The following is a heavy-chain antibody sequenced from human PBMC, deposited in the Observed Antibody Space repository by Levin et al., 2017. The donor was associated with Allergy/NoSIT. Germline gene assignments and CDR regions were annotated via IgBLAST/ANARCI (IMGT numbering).Heavy chain of an antibody. Sequence: AASVKVSCKASGYTFITSAMHWVRQAPGQRLEWMGWINAGNGYTKYSQKFQDRVTITRDTSASTAYMELNSLRSEDTAVYYCARFGGYCSSPSCYGRYDYYYMDIWGKGTTVTVSS. CDR2: INAGNGYT. CDR3: ARFGGYCSSPSCYGRYDYYYMDI. J-gene: IGHJ6*03. V-gene: IGHV1-3*01. D-gene: IGHD2-2*01. CDR1: GYTFITSA.